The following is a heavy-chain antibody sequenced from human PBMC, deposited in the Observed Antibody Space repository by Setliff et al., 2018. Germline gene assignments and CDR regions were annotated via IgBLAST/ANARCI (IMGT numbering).Heavy chain of an antibody. D-gene: IGHD3-3*01. CDR3: ARDRFYNSWSGTSITAPHDSCDI. J-gene: IGHJ3*02. Sequence: GASVKVSCKASGYTLTKYYMHWVRQAPGQELEWMGIINTSGGLTSYAQKFQGRVTMTRDTSTSTVYMEVGSLRSEDTAVYFCARDRFYNSWSGTSITAPHDSCDIWGKGTMVTVSS. V-gene: IGHV1-46*03. CDR1: GYTLTKYY. CDR2: INTSGGLT.